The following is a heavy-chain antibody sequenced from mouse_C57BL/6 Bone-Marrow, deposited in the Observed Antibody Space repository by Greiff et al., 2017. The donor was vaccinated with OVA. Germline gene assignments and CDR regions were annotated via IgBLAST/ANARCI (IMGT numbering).Heavy chain of an antibody. J-gene: IGHJ1*03. CDR2: IYPRSGNT. CDR3: ATYGWYFDV. V-gene: IGHV1-81*01. CDR1: GYTFTSYG. D-gene: IGHD1-1*01. Sequence: QVQLQQSGAELARPGASVKLSCKASGYTFTSYGISWVKQRTGQGLEWIGEIYPRSGNTYYNEKFKGKATLTADKSSSTAYMELRSLTSEDSAVYFCATYGWYFDVWGTGTTVTVSS.